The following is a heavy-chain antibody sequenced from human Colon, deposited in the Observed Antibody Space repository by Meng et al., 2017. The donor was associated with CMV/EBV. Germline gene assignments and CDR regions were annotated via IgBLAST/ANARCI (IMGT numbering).Heavy chain of an antibody. CDR1: GFTFSSYW. D-gene: IGHD1-26*01. CDR2: IKQDGSEK. V-gene: IGHV3-7*01. J-gene: IGHJ4*02. Sequence: GGSLRLSCAASGFTFSSYWMSWVRQAPGKGLEWVANIKQDGSEKYYVDSVKGRFTISRDNAKNSLYLQMNSLRAEDTAVYYCVRGVGSGERDYWGQGTLVTVSS. CDR3: VRGVGSGERDY.